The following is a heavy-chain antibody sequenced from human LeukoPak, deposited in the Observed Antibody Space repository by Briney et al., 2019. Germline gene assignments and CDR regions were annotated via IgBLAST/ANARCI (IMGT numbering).Heavy chain of an antibody. J-gene: IGHJ6*03. Sequence: ASVKVSCKASGYTFTGYYMHWVRQAPGQGLEWMGWINPNSGGTNYAQKFQGRVTMTRDTSISTAYMELSRLRSDDTAVYYCAKTWLRYYYYYMDVWGKGTTVTISS. CDR3: AKTWLRYYYYYMDV. CDR2: INPNSGGT. V-gene: IGHV1-2*02. CDR1: GYTFTGYY. D-gene: IGHD3-9*01.